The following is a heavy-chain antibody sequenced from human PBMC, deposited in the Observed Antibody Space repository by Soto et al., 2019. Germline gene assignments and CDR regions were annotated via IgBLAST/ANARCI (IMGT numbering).Heavy chain of an antibody. V-gene: IGHV3-21*01. Sequence: PGGSLRLSCAASGFTFSSHTMNWVRQAPGKGLEWVSSLSSNGYYIYYEDSVRVRLTISRDNAKNSLYLQMSSLRAEDTAIYYCAREAAKGSHNLDWFHXWGQGTLVTVSX. CDR2: LSSNGYYI. CDR3: AREAAKGSHNLDWFHX. J-gene: IGHJ5*02. CDR1: GFTFSSHT. D-gene: IGHD6-13*01.